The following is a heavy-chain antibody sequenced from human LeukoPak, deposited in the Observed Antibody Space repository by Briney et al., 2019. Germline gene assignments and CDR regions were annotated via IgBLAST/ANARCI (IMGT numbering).Heavy chain of an antibody. D-gene: IGHD3-10*01. CDR2: IYYSGST. J-gene: IGHJ6*03. CDR3: ARGKTMVRGARYYYMDV. CDR1: GGSISSYY. Sequence: SETLSLTCTVSGGSISSYYWSWIRQPPGKGLEWIGYIYYSGSTNYNPSLKSRVTISVDTSKNQFSLKLSSVTAADTAVYYCARGKTMVRGARYYYMDVWGKGTTVTVSS. V-gene: IGHV4-59*01.